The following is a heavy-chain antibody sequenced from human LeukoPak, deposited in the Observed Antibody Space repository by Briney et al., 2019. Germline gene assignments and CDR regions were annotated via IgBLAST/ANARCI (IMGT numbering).Heavy chain of an antibody. CDR2: INHSGST. CDR1: GGSFSGYY. D-gene: IGHD2-15*01. V-gene: IGHV4-34*01. J-gene: IGHJ4*02. Sequence: SETLSLTCAVYGGSFSGYYWSWIRQPPGKGLEWIGEINHSGSTNYNPSLKSRVTISVDTFKNQFSLKLSSVTAADTAVYYCARGRGRAARGYFDYWGQGTLVTVSS. CDR3: ARGRGRAARGYFDY.